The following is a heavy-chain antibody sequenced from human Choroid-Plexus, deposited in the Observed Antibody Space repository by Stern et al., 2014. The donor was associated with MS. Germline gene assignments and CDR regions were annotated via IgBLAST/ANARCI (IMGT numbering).Heavy chain of an antibody. Sequence: QVQLQESGPGLVKPSQTLSLTCTVSGGSISSGGYFWSWIRQHPGKGLEWIGFIYHSGSTYYNPSLKSRLTISVATSKNQFSLNLSSVTAADTAVYYCARKGAIVPAAIENWFDSWGQGTLVTVSS. V-gene: IGHV4-31*03. J-gene: IGHJ5*01. CDR2: IYHSGST. D-gene: IGHD2-2*01. CDR3: ARKGAIVPAAIENWFDS. CDR1: GGSISSGGYF.